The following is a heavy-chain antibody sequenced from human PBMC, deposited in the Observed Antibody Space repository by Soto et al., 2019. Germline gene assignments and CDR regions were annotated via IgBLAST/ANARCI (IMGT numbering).Heavy chain of an antibody. CDR2: ISWNSGSI. Sequence: PGGSLRLSCAASGFTFDDYAMHWVRQAPGKGLEWVSGISWNSGSIGYADSVKGRFTISRDNAKNSLYLQMNSLRAEDTALYYCAKGRITMVRDAFDIWGQGTMVTVSS. CDR3: AKGRITMVRDAFDI. CDR1: GFTFDDYA. J-gene: IGHJ3*02. D-gene: IGHD3-10*01. V-gene: IGHV3-9*01.